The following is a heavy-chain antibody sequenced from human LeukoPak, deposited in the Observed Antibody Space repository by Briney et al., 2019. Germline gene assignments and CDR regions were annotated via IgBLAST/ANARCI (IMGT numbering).Heavy chain of an antibody. Sequence: GGSLRLSCAASGFTFSSYSMNWVRQAPGKGLEWVSSVSSSSSYIYYGDSVKGRFTISRDNAKNSLYLQMNSLRAEDTAVYYCARYTSNVVGKRHYFDYWGQGTLVTVSS. CDR3: ARYTSNVVGKRHYFDY. CDR2: VSSSSSYI. D-gene: IGHD1-26*01. J-gene: IGHJ4*02. V-gene: IGHV3-21*01. CDR1: GFTFSSYS.